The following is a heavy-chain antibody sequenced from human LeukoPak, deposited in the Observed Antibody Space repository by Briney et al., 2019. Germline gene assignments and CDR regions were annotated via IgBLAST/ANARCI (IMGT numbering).Heavy chain of an antibody. V-gene: IGHV1-18*01. CDR1: GYTFTSYG. J-gene: IGHJ4*02. CDR2: ISAYNGNT. D-gene: IGHD5-24*01. CDR3: ARDPDGNLDFDY. Sequence: ASVKVSCKASGYTFTSYGISWVRQAPGQGLEWMGWISAYNGNTNYAQKLQGRVIMTTDTSTSKAYMELRSLRFDDTAAYYCARDPDGNLDFDYWGQGTLVTVSS.